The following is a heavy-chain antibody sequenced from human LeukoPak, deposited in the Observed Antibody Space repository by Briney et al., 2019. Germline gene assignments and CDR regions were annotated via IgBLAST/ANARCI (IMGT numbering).Heavy chain of an antibody. D-gene: IGHD2-15*01. CDR2: INQDAGTT. J-gene: IGHJ3*02. CDR1: GFSFTSYW. Sequence: GGSLRLSCVASGFSFTSYWMSWVRQAPGKDLEFVANINQDAGTTNYVDSVKGRFTISRDNAENSLYLQMSSLRAEDTALYYCARDPGWSSFDIWGQGIMVTVSS. V-gene: IGHV3-7*03. CDR3: ARDPGWSSFDI.